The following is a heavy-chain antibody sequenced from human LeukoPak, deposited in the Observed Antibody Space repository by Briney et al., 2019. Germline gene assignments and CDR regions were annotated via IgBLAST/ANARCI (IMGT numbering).Heavy chain of an antibody. D-gene: IGHD7-27*01. V-gene: IGHV4-59*08. CDR1: GGSISNYF. J-gene: IGHJ4*02. CDR3: ARRPTGDPKFDY. Sequence: SETLSLTCSVSGGSISNYFWTWIRQPPGKGLEWIGYIYSSGSTYYNPSLKSRVTISVDTPKNRFSLKLSTVTAADTAVYYCARRPTGDPKFDYWGQGTLVTVSS. CDR2: IYSSGST.